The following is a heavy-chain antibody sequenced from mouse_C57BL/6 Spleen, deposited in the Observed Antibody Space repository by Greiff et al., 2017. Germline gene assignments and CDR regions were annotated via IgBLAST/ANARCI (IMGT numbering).Heavy chain of an antibody. CDR1: GYAFTNYL. CDR3: ARLLSYAMDY. J-gene: IGHJ4*01. CDR2: INPGSGGT. V-gene: IGHV1-54*01. Sequence: QVQLQQSGAELVRPGTSVKVSCKASGYAFTNYLIEWVKQRPGQGLEWIGVINPGSGGTNYNETFKGKATLTADKSSSTAYMQLSSLTSEDSAVHFCARLLSYAMDYWGQGTSVTVSS.